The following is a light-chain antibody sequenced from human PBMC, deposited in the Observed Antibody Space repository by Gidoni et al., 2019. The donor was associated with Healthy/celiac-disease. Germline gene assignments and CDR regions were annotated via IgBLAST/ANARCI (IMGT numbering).Light chain of an antibody. CDR3: QQSYSTLWT. CDR1: QSISSY. CDR2: AAS. V-gene: IGKV1-39*01. J-gene: IGKJ1*01. Sequence: DSQMTQSPSSLSASVGDRVTITCRASQSISSYLNWYQQKPGKAPTLLIYAASSLPSGVPSRFSGSGSGTDFTLTISSLQPEDFATYYCQQSYSTLWTFGQGTKVEIK.